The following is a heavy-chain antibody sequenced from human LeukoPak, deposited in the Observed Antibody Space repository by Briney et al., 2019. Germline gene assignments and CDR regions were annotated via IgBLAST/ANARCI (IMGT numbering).Heavy chain of an antibody. CDR2: INHSGST. CDR3: ARSLWFGELLG. D-gene: IGHD3-10*01. J-gene: IGHJ4*02. CDR1: DGSFSGYY. V-gene: IGHV4-34*01. Sequence: SETLSLTCAVYDGSFSGYYWSWLRQPPGKGLEWIGEINHSGSTNYNPSLKSRVTISVDTSKNQFSLKLGSVTAADTAVYYCARSLWFGELLGWGQGTLVTVSS.